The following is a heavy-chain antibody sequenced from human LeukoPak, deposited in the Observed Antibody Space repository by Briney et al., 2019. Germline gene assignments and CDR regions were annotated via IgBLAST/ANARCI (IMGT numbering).Heavy chain of an antibody. Sequence: ASVTVSCKASGYTFTGYYMHWVRQAPGQGLEWMGWINPNSGGTNYAQKFQGRVTMTRDTSISTAYMELSRLRSDDTAVYYCARPLSRDIPHYTDVWGTRTTWTVSS. D-gene: IGHD2/OR15-2a*01. CDR2: INPNSGGT. CDR1: GYTFTGYY. CDR3: ARPLSRDIPHYTDV. V-gene: IGHV1-2*02. J-gene: IGHJ6*03.